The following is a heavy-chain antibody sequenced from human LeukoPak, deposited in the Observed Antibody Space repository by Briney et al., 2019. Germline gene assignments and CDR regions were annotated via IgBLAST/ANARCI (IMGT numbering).Heavy chain of an antibody. CDR2: INPNSGGT. Sequence: ASVKVSCKASGYTFTGYYMHWVRQAPGQGLEWMGCINPNSGGTNYAQKFQGRVTMTRDTSISTAYMELSRLRSDDTAVYYCARGYPTTSMGNFDYWGQGTLVTVSS. CDR3: ARGYPTTSMGNFDY. V-gene: IGHV1-2*02. J-gene: IGHJ4*02. D-gene: IGHD2-2*01. CDR1: GYTFTGYY.